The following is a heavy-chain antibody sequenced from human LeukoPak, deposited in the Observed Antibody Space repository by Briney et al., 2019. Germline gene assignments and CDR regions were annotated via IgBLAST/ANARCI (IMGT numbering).Heavy chain of an antibody. D-gene: IGHD2-15*01. Sequence: GGSLRLSCAASGFTSSSYAMSWVRQAPGKGLEWVSGISGSGGSTYYADSVKGRFTISRDNSKNTLHLQMNSLRAEDTAVYYCAKDGPNAGPTLYYVDHEGQGQLVTVSA. CDR1: GFTSSSYA. J-gene: IGHJ4*02. CDR2: ISGSGGST. CDR3: AKDGPNAGPTLYYVDH. V-gene: IGHV3-23*01.